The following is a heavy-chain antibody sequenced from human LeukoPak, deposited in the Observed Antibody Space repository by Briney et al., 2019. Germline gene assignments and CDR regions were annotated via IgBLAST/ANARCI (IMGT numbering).Heavy chain of an antibody. Sequence: GGSLRLSCAASGFTFSSYAMHWVRQAPGKGLEWVSTISASGGDTFYADSVKGRLTISRDNSKNTLHLQMNSLRAEDTAVYYCAKDGRVEQQLYYFDYWGQGALVTVSS. CDR1: GFTFSSYA. D-gene: IGHD6-13*01. V-gene: IGHV3-23*01. J-gene: IGHJ4*02. CDR3: AKDGRVEQQLYYFDY. CDR2: ISASGGDT.